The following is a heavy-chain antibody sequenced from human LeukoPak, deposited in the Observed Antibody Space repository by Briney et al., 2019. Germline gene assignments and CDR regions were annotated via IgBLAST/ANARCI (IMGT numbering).Heavy chain of an antibody. CDR2: IGTYNGNA. D-gene: IGHD6-19*01. Sequence: ASVKVSCKASGYTFRNYGITWVRQAPGQGLEWMGWIGTYNGNADYAQKFQGRVIMTADTSTTTAHMELRSLRSDDTAVYYCARGRLKRVPFTKVAGALDYWGQGTRVTVSS. CDR3: ARGRLKRVPFTKVAGALDY. V-gene: IGHV1-18*01. CDR1: GYTFRNYG. J-gene: IGHJ4*02.